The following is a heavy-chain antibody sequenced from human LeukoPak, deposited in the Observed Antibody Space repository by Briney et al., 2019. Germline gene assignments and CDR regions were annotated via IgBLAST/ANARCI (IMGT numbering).Heavy chain of an antibody. Sequence: GGSLRLSCAASGFTFSSYGMHWVRQAPGKGLEWVAFIRYDGSNKYYADSVKGRFTISRDNSKNTLYLQMNTLRAEDTAVYYRAKDGGAVAGTRIDYWGQGTLVTVSS. CDR1: GFTFSSYG. CDR3: AKDGGAVAGTRIDY. D-gene: IGHD6-19*01. V-gene: IGHV3-30*02. J-gene: IGHJ4*02. CDR2: IRYDGSNK.